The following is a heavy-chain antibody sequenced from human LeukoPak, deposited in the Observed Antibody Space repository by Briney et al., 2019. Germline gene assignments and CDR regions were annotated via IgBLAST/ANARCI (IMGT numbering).Heavy chain of an antibody. D-gene: IGHD6-13*01. CDR2: ISAYNGNT. V-gene: IGHV1-18*01. Sequence: GASVKVSCKASGYTFTSYGISWVRQAPGQGLEWMGWISAYNGNTNYAQKLQGRVTMTTDTSTSTAYMELRSLRSDDTAVYYCARLPPGIAAAGLDYWGQGTLVTVSS. CDR3: ARLPPGIAAAGLDY. CDR1: GYTFTSYG. J-gene: IGHJ4*02.